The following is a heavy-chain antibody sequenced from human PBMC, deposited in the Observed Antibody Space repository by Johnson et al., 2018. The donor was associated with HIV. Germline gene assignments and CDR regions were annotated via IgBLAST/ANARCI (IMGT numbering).Heavy chain of an antibody. Sequence: VQLVESGGGVARPGGSLRLSCAASGFTFDDYGMSWVRQAPGKGLEWVSGINWNGGDTAYAGSVKGRFTISRDNAKSSLYLQMNSMRVKDTAFFYCARLARADMITFGGVIVKIGVDIWGQGTMVTVSS. CDR1: GFTFDDYG. CDR3: ARLARADMITFGGVIVKIGVDI. J-gene: IGHJ3*02. D-gene: IGHD3-16*02. V-gene: IGHV3-20*04. CDR2: INWNGGDT.